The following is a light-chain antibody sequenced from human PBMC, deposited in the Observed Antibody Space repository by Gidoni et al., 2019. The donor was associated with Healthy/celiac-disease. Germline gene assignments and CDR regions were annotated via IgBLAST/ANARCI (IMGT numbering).Light chain of an antibody. J-gene: IGKJ2*01. CDR1: QGISSY. CDR3: QQLNSYTVYT. Sequence: DIQLTQSPSFLSASVGDRVTITCRASQGISSYLAWYQQKPGKAPKLLIYAASTLQMGVPSRFSGSGSGTEFTITISSLQKEDFETYYCQQLNSYTVYTFGQGNKLEIK. CDR2: AAS. V-gene: IGKV1-9*01.